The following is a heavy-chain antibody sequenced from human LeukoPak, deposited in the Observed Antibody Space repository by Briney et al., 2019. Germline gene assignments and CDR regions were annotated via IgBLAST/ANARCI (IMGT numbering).Heavy chain of an antibody. CDR1: GFTFRDDY. Sequence: PGGSLRLSCAASGFTFRDDYMNWIRQAPGKGLEWLSYISSGSSYTDYADSVKGRFTISRDNAKNSLYLQMNSLRAEDTAVYYCARDLRGYSDSNFDYWGQGTLVTVSS. CDR3: ARDLRGYSDSNFDY. D-gene: IGHD5-12*01. J-gene: IGHJ4*02. CDR2: ISSGSSYT. V-gene: IGHV3-11*06.